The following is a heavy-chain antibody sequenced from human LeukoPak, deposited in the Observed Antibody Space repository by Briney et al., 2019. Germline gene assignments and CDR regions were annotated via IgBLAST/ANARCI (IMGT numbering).Heavy chain of an antibody. J-gene: IGHJ4*02. CDR1: GFSFSSYA. CDR3: ASGDYVWGSYRYAGTFDY. V-gene: IGHV3-23*01. D-gene: IGHD3-16*02. Sequence: GGSLRLSCAASGFSFSSYAMSWVRQAPGKGLEWVSAISGSGGSRYYADSVKGRFTISRDNSKNTLYLQMNSLRAEATAVYYCASGDYVWGSYRYAGTFDYWGQGTLVAVSS. CDR2: ISGSGGSR.